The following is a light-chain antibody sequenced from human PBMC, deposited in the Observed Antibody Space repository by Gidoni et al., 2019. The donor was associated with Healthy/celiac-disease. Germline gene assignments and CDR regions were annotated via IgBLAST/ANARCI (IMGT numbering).Light chain of an antibody. Sequence: QMTQSPSTLSASVGDRVTITCRASQSISSWLAWYQQKPGKAPKLLIYDASSLESGVPSRFSGSGSGTEFTLTISSLQPDDFATYYCQQYNSYSETFGQGTKVEIK. J-gene: IGKJ1*01. V-gene: IGKV1-5*01. CDR1: QSISSW. CDR3: QQYNSYSET. CDR2: DAS.